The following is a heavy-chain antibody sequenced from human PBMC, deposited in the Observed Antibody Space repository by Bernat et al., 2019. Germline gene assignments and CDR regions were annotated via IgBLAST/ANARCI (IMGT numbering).Heavy chain of an antibody. D-gene: IGHD4-17*01. CDR3: ARTYGDYVSYYYGLDV. V-gene: IGHV4-59*01. J-gene: IGHJ6*02. Sequence: QVQLQESGPGLVKPSETLSLTCTVSGASISSYFWSWIRQPPGKGLVWIGYVYYSGSTNCNPSLKSRVTMSVDTSKNQFSLKLSSVTAADSAVYYCARTYGDYVSYYYGLDVWGQGTTVTVSS. CDR1: GASISSYF. CDR2: VYYSGST.